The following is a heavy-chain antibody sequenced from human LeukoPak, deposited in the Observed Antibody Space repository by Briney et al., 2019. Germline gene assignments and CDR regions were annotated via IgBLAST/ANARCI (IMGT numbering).Heavy chain of an antibody. CDR1: GFTFSTNA. V-gene: IGHV3-66*01. Sequence: GGSLRLSCATSGFTFSTNAMSWVRQAPGKGLEWVSVIYSGGSTYYADSVKGRFTISRDNSKNTLYLQMNSLRAEDTAVYYCARGETARVDYWGQGILVTVSS. CDR2: IYSGGST. J-gene: IGHJ4*02. CDR3: ARGETARVDY. D-gene: IGHD3-16*01.